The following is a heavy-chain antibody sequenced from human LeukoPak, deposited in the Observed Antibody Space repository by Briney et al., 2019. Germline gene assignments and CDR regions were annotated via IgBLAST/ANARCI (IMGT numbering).Heavy chain of an antibody. V-gene: IGHV3-30*18. Sequence: GRSLRLSCAASGFTFSSYGMHWVRQAPGKGLEWVAVISYDGSNKYYADSVKGRFTISRDNSKNTLYLQMNSLRAEDTAVYYCAKSFSGDYEDDYWGQGTLVTVSS. CDR2: ISYDGSNK. CDR1: GFTFSSYG. CDR3: AKSFSGDYEDDY. J-gene: IGHJ4*02. D-gene: IGHD4-17*01.